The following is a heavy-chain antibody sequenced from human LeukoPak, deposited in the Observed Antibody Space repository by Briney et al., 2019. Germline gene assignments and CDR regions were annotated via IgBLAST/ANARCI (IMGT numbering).Heavy chain of an antibody. V-gene: IGHV3-30*02. Sequence: GGSLRLSCAASGFTFSSYGMHWVRQAPGKGLEWVAFIRYDGSNKYYAGSVKGRFTISRDNSKNTLYLQMNSLRAEDTAVYYCARRYSGSYYFDYWGQGTLVTVSS. CDR2: IRYDGSNK. D-gene: IGHD1-26*01. J-gene: IGHJ4*02. CDR3: ARRYSGSYYFDY. CDR1: GFTFSSYG.